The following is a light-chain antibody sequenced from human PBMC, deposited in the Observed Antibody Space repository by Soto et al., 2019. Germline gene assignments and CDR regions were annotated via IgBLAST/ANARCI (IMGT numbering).Light chain of an antibody. CDR3: QQYNSYSRT. V-gene: IGKV1-5*01. Sequence: DIQMTQSPSTLSASVGDRVTITCRASQSISSWLAWYQQKPGKAPKLLNYDASSLESWVPSRFSGSGSRTEFTLTISSLQPDDFATYYCQQYNSYSRTFCQGTKLEIK. CDR1: QSISSW. J-gene: IGKJ2*01. CDR2: DAS.